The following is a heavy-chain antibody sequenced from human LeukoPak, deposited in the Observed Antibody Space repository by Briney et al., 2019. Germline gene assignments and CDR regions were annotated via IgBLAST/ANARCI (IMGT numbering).Heavy chain of an antibody. CDR2: IYYSGST. CDR3: ARGVEYSSSSGLGY. J-gene: IGHJ4*02. Sequence: SETLSLTCTVSGGSISSYYWSWIRQPPGKGLEWIGYIYYSGSTNYNPSPKSRVTISVDTSKDQFSLKLSSVTAADTAVYYCARGVEYSSSSGLGYWGQGTLVTVSS. CDR1: GGSISSYY. V-gene: IGHV4-59*01. D-gene: IGHD6-6*01.